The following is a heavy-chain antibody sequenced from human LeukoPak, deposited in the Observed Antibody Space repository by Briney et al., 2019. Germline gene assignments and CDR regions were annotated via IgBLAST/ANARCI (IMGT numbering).Heavy chain of an antibody. CDR1: GFTVSDNS. V-gene: IGHV3-53*01. CDR3: ARGVTVTTDF. CDR2: IYSDGGP. Sequence: GGSLRLSCAASGFTVSDNSMNWVRQAPGKGLEWISVIYSDGGPLYADSVKGRFTISRDNSKNTVYLQMNSLRGEDTAIYYCARGVTVTTDFWGQGTLVTVSS. J-gene: IGHJ4*02. D-gene: IGHD4-17*01.